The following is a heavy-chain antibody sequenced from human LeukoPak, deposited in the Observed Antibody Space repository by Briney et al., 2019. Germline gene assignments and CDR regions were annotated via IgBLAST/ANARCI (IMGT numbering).Heavy chain of an antibody. Sequence: SVKVSYKASGGTFSSYAISWVRQAPGQGLEWMGRIIPIFGTANYAQKFQGRVTITTDESTSTAYMELSSLRSEDTAVYYCARSRPFAAATVTKSDYWGQGTLVTVSS. D-gene: IGHD4-17*01. CDR3: ARSRPFAAATVTKSDY. V-gene: IGHV1-69*05. CDR2: IIPIFGTA. J-gene: IGHJ4*02. CDR1: GGTFSSYA.